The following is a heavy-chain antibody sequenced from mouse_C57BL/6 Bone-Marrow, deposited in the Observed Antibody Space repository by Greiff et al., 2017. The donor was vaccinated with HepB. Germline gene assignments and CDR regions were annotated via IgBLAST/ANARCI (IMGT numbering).Heavy chain of an antibody. J-gene: IGHJ2*01. D-gene: IGHD2-14*01. CDR3: TRDRFDYYFDY. Sequence: VQLQQSGGDLVRPGGSLKLSCAASGFTFSTSGMSWVRQTPDKRLEWVATINTGGTYTYYADSVRGRFTISKDSAKNTLFLLMNSLKSEDSAIYYCTRDRFDYYFDYWGQGTTLTVSS. V-gene: IGHV5-6*01. CDR1: GFTFSTSG. CDR2: INTGGTYT.